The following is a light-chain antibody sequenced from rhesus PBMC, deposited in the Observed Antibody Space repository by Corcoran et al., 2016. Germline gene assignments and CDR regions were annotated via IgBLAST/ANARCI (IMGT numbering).Light chain of an antibody. J-gene: IGKJ1*01. CDR2: EAS. CDR3: QRYYSTPWT. Sequence: DIQMTQSPSSLSASVGDRVTITCRASQGITNDLAWYQQKTGETPKLLIYEASSLQSGIPFRFSGSGSGTDFTLTISSLQPEEFATYYCQRYYSTPWTFGQGTKVEIK. CDR1: QGITND. V-gene: IGKV1-25*01.